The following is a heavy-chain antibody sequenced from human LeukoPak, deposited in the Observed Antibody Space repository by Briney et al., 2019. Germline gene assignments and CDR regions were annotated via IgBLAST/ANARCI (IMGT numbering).Heavy chain of an antibody. Sequence: WGSLRLSCAASGFTFSSYSRNGVGQAPGRGLDAISYISSSSRAIYYVDCVRGGLIISRENANNSLYLQINSLRDDCTDGYYLSRDRAVVTAPSDYWGQGTLVTVSS. V-gene: IGHV3-48*02. J-gene: IGHJ4*02. D-gene: IGHD2-21*02. CDR2: ISSSSRAI. CDR3: SRDRAVVTAPSDY. CDR1: GFTFSSYS.